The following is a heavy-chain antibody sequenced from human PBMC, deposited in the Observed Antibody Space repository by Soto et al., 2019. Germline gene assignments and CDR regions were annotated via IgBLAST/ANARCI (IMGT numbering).Heavy chain of an antibody. V-gene: IGHV1-69*06. J-gene: IGHJ6*02. Sequence: SVKVSCKASGGTFSSYAISWVRQAPGQGLEWMGGIIPIFGTANYAQKFQGRVTITADKSTSTAYMELSSLRSEDTAVYYCGSSRGRRQDYYYYGMDVWGQGTTVTVSS. CDR1: GGTFSSYA. CDR2: IIPIFGTA. D-gene: IGHD3-10*01. CDR3: GSSRGRRQDYYYYGMDV.